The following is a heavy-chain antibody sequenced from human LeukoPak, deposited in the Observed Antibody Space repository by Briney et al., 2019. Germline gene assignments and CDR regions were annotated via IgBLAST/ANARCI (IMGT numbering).Heavy chain of an antibody. Sequence: ASVKVSCKASGYTFTSYDINWVRQATGQGLEWMGWMNPNSGNTGYAQKFQGRVTMTRNTSISTAYMELSSLRSEDTAVYYCARVLQRIAAAGTGYWGQGTLVTVSS. J-gene: IGHJ4*02. CDR1: GYTFTSYD. CDR2: MNPNSGNT. V-gene: IGHV1-8*01. D-gene: IGHD6-13*01. CDR3: ARVLQRIAAAGTGY.